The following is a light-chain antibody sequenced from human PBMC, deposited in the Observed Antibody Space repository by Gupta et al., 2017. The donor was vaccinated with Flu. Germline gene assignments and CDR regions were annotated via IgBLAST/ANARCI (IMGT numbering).Light chain of an antibody. J-gene: IGKJ1*01. Sequence: DIQMTQSPSSLSAAVGDRITITCRASQSIGSYLNWYQQKPGKAPKLLIYGATTVQSGVPSTFRGGGFGTDFALTISRLQPEDLAIYYCQQSDSFPRTFGPGTNVEI. CDR1: QSIGSY. V-gene: IGKV1-39*01. CDR2: GAT. CDR3: QQSDSFPRT.